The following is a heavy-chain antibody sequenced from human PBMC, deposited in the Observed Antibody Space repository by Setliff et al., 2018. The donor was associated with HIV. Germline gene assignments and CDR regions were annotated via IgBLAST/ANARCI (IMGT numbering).Heavy chain of an antibody. CDR2: IYYNGIT. D-gene: IGHD3-22*01. Sequence: SETLSLTCTVSGSSISSHYWSWIRQAPGKGLEWIASIYYNGITNYNPSLKSRVIISVDTSKNQFSLKLSSVTAADTAVYYCARAGYHGSISYWEYFHYWGQGTLVTVSS. CDR3: ARAGYHGSISYWEYFHY. V-gene: IGHV4-59*11. CDR1: GSSISSHY. J-gene: IGHJ1*01.